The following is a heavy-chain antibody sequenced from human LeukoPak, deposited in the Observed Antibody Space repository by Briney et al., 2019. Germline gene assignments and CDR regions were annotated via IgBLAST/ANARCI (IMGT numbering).Heavy chain of an antibody. CDR1: GVSISSSNSY. CDR2: IYYAGNT. V-gene: IGHV4-39*07. J-gene: IGHJ4*02. D-gene: IGHD3-10*01. CDR3: ARARTEELLAFDY. Sequence: SETLSLTCTVSGVSISSSNSYWGWIRQPPGKGLEWIGSIYYAGNTYYNASLKSQVSISIDTSKNQFSLKLSSVTAADTAVYYCARARTEELLAFDYWGQGTLVTVSS.